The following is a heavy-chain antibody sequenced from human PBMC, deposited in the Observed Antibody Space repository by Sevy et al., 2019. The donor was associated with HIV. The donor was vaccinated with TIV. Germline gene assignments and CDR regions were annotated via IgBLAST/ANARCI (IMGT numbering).Heavy chain of an antibody. CDR2: ISSDGDNT. Sequence: GGSLRLSCAASGFTFNDYALHWVRQAPGKGLEWVAIISSDGDNTYYADTVKGRFTISRDNSKNTVYLQMNRLRAEDTAFYYRVREGAPYRNIRYCSGNNCFYNWFDPWGQGTLVTVSS. CDR1: GFTFNDYA. D-gene: IGHD2-15*01. V-gene: IGHV3-30-3*01. J-gene: IGHJ5*02. CDR3: VREGAPYRNIRYCSGNNCFYNWFDP.